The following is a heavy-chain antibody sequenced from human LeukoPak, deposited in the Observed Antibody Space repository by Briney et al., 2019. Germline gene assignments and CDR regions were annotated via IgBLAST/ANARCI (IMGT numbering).Heavy chain of an antibody. J-gene: IGHJ4*02. CDR1: GFTFSSYG. D-gene: IGHD2-15*01. Sequence: GRSLRLSCAASGFTFSSYGMHWVRQAPGKGLEWVAVIWNDGSNKYYADSVKGRFTISRDNSKNTLYLQMNSLRAEDTAVYYCAKGYCSGGSCYPSALDYWGQGTLVTVSS. CDR2: IWNDGSNK. CDR3: AKGYCSGGSCYPSALDY. V-gene: IGHV3-33*06.